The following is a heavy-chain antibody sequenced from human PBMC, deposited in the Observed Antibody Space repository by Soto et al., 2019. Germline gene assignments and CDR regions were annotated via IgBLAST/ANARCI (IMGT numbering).Heavy chain of an antibody. CDR1: GGTFSSYT. Sequence: GASVKVSCKASGGTFSSYTISWVRQAPGQGLEWMGRIIPILGIANYAQKFQGRVTITADKSTSTAYMELSSLRSEDTAVYYCAREQTPRWGDFVPHIDYWGQGTLVTVSS. V-gene: IGHV1-69*04. CDR2: IIPILGIA. D-gene: IGHD3-16*01. J-gene: IGHJ4*02. CDR3: AREQTPRWGDFVPHIDY.